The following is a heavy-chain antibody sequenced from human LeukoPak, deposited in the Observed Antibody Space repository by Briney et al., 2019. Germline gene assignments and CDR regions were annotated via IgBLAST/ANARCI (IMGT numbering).Heavy chain of an antibody. Sequence: GGSLRLSCSASGFTFSNYAMHSVRQAPGKGLEYVSAISSNGDSTYYADSVKGRFIISRDNSKNSLSLHMSSLRAEDTAVYYCVKSASSYGANWFDPWGQGTLVTVSS. V-gene: IGHV3-64D*09. CDR2: ISSNGDST. CDR3: VKSASSYGANWFDP. J-gene: IGHJ5*02. CDR1: GFTFSNYA. D-gene: IGHD4/OR15-4a*01.